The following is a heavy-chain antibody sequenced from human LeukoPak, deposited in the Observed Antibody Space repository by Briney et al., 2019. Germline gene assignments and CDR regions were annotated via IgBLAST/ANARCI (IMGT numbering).Heavy chain of an antibody. Sequence: SQTLSLTCAISGDSVSSNSAAWNWIRQSPSRGLEWLGRTYYRSKWYNDYAVSVKSRITINPDTSKNQFSLQLNSVTPEDTAVYYCARGVQYSSSWYGLYFDYWGQGTLVTVSS. CDR2: TYYRSKWYN. CDR1: GDSVSSNSAA. CDR3: ARGVQYSSSWYGLYFDY. V-gene: IGHV6-1*01. D-gene: IGHD6-13*01. J-gene: IGHJ4*02.